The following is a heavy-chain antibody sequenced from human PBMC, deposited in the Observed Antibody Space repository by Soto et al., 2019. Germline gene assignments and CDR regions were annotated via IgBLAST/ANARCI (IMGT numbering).Heavy chain of an antibody. CDR2: IDPSDSYT. V-gene: IGHV5-10-1*01. D-gene: IGHD6-13*01. CDR1: GYSFTSYW. J-gene: IGHJ6*02. CDR3: ARSTHPAAAPEDLGNYYYYYGMDV. Sequence: GESLKISCKGSGYSFTSYWISWVRQMPGKGLEWMGRIDPSDSYTNYSPSFQGHVTISADKSISTAYLQWSSLKASDTAMYYCARSTHPAAAPEDLGNYYYYYGMDVWGQGTTVTVSS.